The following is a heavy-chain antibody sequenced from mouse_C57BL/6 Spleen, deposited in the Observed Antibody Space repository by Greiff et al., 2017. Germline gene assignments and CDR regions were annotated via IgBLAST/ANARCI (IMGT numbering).Heavy chain of an antibody. V-gene: IGHV2-6-1*01. Sequence: QVQLQQSGPGLVAPSQSLSITCTVSGFSLTSYGVHWVRQPPGKGLEWLVVIWSDGSTTYNSALKSRLSISKDNSKSQVFLKMNSLQTDDTAMYYCARHGATGGYYAMDYWGQGTSVTVSS. CDR3: ARHGATGGYYAMDY. CDR1: GFSLTSYG. CDR2: IWSDGST. D-gene: IGHD3-1*01. J-gene: IGHJ4*01.